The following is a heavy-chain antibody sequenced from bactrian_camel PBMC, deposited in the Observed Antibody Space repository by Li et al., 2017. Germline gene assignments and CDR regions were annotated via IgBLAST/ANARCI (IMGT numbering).Heavy chain of an antibody. Sequence: HVQLVESGGGSVQAGGSLRLSCAISGDTGISRSMGWFRQALGKEREGVAGLAYDGVTWYNDSVKGRFTISKENNKNTLYLQMNSLKPEDTAMYYCAADRPPLWSSGSLFERGFDYWGQGTQVTVS. CDR1: GDTGISRS. CDR2: LAYDGVT. J-gene: IGHJ4*01. CDR3: AADRPPLWSSGSLFERGFDY. D-gene: IGHD2*01. V-gene: IGHV3S55*01.